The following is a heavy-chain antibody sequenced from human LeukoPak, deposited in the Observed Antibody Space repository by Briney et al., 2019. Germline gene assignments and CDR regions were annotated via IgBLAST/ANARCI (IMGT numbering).Heavy chain of an antibody. V-gene: IGHV4-4*07. CDR2: MYSSGTT. J-gene: IGHJ1*01. Sequence: SETLSLTGTVSGGSISTYYWSWIRQSAGKELEWIGRMYSSGTTNYSPSLNSRVTMSADTSKNQISLRLTSVTAADTAVYYCAREKLYTSSWGFQHWGQGTLVIVSS. D-gene: IGHD6-13*01. CDR1: GGSISTYY. CDR3: AREKLYTSSWGFQH.